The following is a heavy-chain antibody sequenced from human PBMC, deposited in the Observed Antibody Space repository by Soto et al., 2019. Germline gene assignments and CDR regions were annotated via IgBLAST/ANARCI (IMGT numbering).Heavy chain of an antibody. J-gene: IGHJ6*02. CDR1: GDSVSSNSAA. Sequence: TLSLTCAISGDSVSSNSAAWNWIRQSPSRGLEWLGRTYYRSKWYNDYAVSVKSRITINPDTSKNQFSLQLNSVTPEDTAVYYCARETRPWGSSSFRQGYYYGMDVWGQGTTVTVSS. D-gene: IGHD6-6*01. V-gene: IGHV6-1*01. CDR3: ARETRPWGSSSFRQGYYYGMDV. CDR2: TYYRSKWYN.